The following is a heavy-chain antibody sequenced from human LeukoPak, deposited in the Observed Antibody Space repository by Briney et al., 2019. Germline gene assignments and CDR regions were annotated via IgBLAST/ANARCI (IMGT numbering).Heavy chain of an antibody. V-gene: IGHV1-8*01. CDR2: MNPNSGNT. D-gene: IGHD2-15*01. Sequence: GASVKVSCKASGYTFTSYDINWVRQATGQGLEWMGWMNPNSGNTGYARKFQGRVTMTRNTSISTAYMELSSLRSEDTAVYYCARGRVRYCSGGSCYSSLGYYYYYMDVWGKGTTVTVSS. J-gene: IGHJ6*03. CDR1: GYTFTSYD. CDR3: ARGRVRYCSGGSCYSSLGYYYYYMDV.